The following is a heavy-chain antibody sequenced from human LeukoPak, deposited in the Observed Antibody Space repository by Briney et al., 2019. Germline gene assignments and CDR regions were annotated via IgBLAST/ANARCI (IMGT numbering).Heavy chain of an antibody. J-gene: IGHJ4*02. V-gene: IGHV4-61*02. CDR1: GGSISSGSYY. Sequence: SQTLSLTCTVSGGSISSGSYYWSWIRQPAGKGLEWIGRIYTSGSTNYNPSLKSRVTISVDTSKNQFSLKLSSVTAADTAVYYCAREEDYWGQGTLVTVSP. CDR2: IYTSGST. CDR3: AREEDY.